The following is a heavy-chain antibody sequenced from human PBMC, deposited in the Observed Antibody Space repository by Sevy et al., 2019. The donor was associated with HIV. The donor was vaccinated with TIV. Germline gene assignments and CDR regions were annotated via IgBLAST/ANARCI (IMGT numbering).Heavy chain of an antibody. CDR2: ISSDGSNQ. CDR3: TKESLRGTYIRGDFDH. V-gene: IGHV3-30*18. D-gene: IGHD3-10*02. J-gene: IGHJ4*02. CDR1: GFTFQTFG. Sequence: GGSLRLSCSAFGFTFQTFGMHWVRQAPGKGPEWLAGISSDGSNQNYADSVKGRFTISRDNSKNLLFLQMNSLIPNDTAVYFCTKESLRGTYIRGDFDHWGQGTLVTVSS.